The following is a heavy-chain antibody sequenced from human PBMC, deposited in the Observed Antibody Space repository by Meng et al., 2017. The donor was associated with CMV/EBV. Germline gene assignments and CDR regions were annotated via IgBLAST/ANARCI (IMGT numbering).Heavy chain of an antibody. J-gene: IGHJ6*02. D-gene: IGHD3-22*01. CDR3: ARVGEIYGSGYYYVNYYYGMDV. Sequence: SVKVSCKASGGTFSSYAISRVRQAPGQGLEWMGGIIPIFGTANYAQKFQGRVTITTDESTSTAYMELSSLRSEDTAVYYCARVGEIYGSGYYYVNYYYGMDVWGQGTTVTVSS. CDR2: IIPIFGTA. V-gene: IGHV1-69*05. CDR1: GGTFSSYA.